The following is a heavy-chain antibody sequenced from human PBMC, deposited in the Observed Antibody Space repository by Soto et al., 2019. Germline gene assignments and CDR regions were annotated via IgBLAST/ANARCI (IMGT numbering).Heavy chain of an antibody. J-gene: IGHJ5*02. CDR1: GGSISSGGYY. CDR2: IYYSGST. Sequence: QVQLQESGPGLVKPSQILSPTCTVSGGSISSGGYYWSWIRQHPGKGLEWLGYIYYSGSTYYNPSLNSRFTITVDTSKNQFSLKLSSVTAADTAVYYCAKAVPAAIFWFDPWGQGTLVTVSS. CDR3: AKAVPAAIFWFDP. D-gene: IGHD2-2*01. V-gene: IGHV4-31*03.